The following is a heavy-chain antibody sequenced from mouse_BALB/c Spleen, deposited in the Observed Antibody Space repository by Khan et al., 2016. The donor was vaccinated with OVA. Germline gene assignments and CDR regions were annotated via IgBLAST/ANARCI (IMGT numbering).Heavy chain of an antibody. J-gene: IGHJ2*03. CDR1: GFTFNSYG. Sequence: ELVASGGGLVQPGGSRKLSCAASGFTFNSYGMHWVRQAPEKGLEWVAYISGDSNTIYYADTVKGRFTISRDNPKNTLFLQMTSLMSEDTAMYYGATTNIDGYDFDYWGPGNSLTV. CDR3: ATTNIDGYDFDY. CDR2: ISGDSNTI. D-gene: IGHD1-3*01. V-gene: IGHV5-17*02.